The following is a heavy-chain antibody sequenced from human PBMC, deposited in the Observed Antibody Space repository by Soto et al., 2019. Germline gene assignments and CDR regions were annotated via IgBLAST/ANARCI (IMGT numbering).Heavy chain of an antibody. J-gene: IGHJ5*02. CDR3: VCVEWLSSLFNWFDP. Sequence: SETLSLTCTVSGGSISSYYWSWIRQPPGKGLEWIGYIYYSGSTYYNPSLKSRVTISVDTSKNQFSLKLSSVTAADTAVYYCVCVEWLSSLFNWFDPWGQGALVTVSS. CDR1: GGSISSYY. D-gene: IGHD3-3*01. V-gene: IGHV4-59*04. CDR2: IYYSGST.